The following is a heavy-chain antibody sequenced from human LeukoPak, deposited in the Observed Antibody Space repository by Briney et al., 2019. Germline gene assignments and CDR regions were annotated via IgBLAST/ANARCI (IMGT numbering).Heavy chain of an antibody. J-gene: IGHJ4*02. CDR3: AKGGYSYASFDY. D-gene: IGHD5-18*01. CDR2: ISGSGGST. V-gene: IGHV3-23*01. CDR1: GFTFSSYA. Sequence: GGSLRLSCAASGFTFSSYAMSWVRQAPGKGLEWVSAISGSGGSTYYADSVKGRFTISRDNPKNTLYLQMNSLRAEDTAVYSCAKGGYSYASFDYWGQGTLVTVSS.